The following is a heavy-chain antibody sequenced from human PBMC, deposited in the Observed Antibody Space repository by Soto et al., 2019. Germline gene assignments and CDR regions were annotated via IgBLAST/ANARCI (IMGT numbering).Heavy chain of an antibody. CDR1: GFSLTTSDKG. J-gene: IGHJ4*02. D-gene: IGHD1-1*01. Sequence: QIILRGSGPTLVKPTQAVTLTCTFSGFSLTTSDKGAGWIRQPPGKRMEWLVVIYWDDDKRYSPSLKSRLSITKDTFKNQVVLTMTNIDPVDTATYSCAHSLSGHSWNGGYFDYWGQGALVTVSS. CDR3: AHSLSGHSWNGGYFDY. V-gene: IGHV2-5*02. CDR2: IYWDDDK.